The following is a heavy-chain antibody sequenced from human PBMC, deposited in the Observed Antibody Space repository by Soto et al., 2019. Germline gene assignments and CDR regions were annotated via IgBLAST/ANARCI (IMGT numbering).Heavy chain of an antibody. V-gene: IGHV4-34*01. J-gene: IGHJ6*02. CDR1: GGVFRGYY. D-gene: IGHD3-3*01. CDR2: INHSGST. CDR3: ARSGDFWSVFRKSQYYYGMDV. Sequence: SETLSLTRAGYGGVFRGYYWSWVRPPPGKGVGCIGEINHSGSTNYNPSLKSRVTISVDTSKNQFSLKLSSVTAADTAVYYCARSGDFWSVFRKSQYYYGMDVWGQGTTVTVSS.